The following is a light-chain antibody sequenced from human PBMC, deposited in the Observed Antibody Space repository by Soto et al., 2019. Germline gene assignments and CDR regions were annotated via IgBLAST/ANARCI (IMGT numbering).Light chain of an antibody. V-gene: IGLV2-23*01. CDR2: EGS. CDR3: CSYAGSNNPHVV. Sequence: QSVLTQPASVSGSPGQSITISCTGTNSDVGSYNLVSWYQQHPGKAPKVMIYEGSKRPSGVSNRFSGSMSGNTASLTISGLQAEDEADYYCCSYAGSNNPHVVFGGGTKLTVL. CDR1: NSDVGSYNL. J-gene: IGLJ2*01.